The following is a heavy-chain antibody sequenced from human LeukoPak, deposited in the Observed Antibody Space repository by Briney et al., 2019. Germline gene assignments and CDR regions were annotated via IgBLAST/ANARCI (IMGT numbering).Heavy chain of an antibody. CDR3: ARDWNFDWYFDL. Sequence: KAGGSLRLSCAGSGFTVSSSYMSWVRQAPGKGLEWVSVLYTDDNTYYADSVKGRFTISRDNSRNTLYLQMNSLRAEDTAVYYCARDWNFDWYFDLWGRGTLVTVSS. CDR2: LYTDDNT. V-gene: IGHV3-53*01. J-gene: IGHJ2*01. CDR1: GFTVSSSY. D-gene: IGHD1-7*01.